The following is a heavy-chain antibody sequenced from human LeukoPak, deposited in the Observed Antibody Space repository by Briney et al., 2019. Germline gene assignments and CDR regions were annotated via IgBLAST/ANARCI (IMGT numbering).Heavy chain of an antibody. CDR2: IIPIFGTA. CDR3: SRDPTYYDFWSGYPYFDY. V-gene: IGHV1-69*13. J-gene: IGHJ4*02. D-gene: IGHD3-3*01. CDR1: GGTFSSYA. Sequence: GASVKVSCKASGGTFSSYAISWLRQAPGQGLEWMGGIIPIFGTANYAQKFQGRVTITADESTSKAYMELSSLRSEDTAVYDCSRDPTYYDFWSGYPYFDYWGQGTLVTVSS.